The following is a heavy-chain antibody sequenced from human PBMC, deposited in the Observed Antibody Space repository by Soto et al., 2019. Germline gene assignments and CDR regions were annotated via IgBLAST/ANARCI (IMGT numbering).Heavy chain of an antibody. CDR2: ISYDGSNK. Sequence: GGSLSLSCAASGFTFSSYAMHWVRQAPGKGLEWVAVISYDGSNKYYADSVKGRFTISRDNSKNTLYLQMNSLRAEDTAVYYCARAHYDFSHEVGWFDPWGQGTLVTVSS. CDR1: GFTFSSYA. V-gene: IGHV3-30-3*01. CDR3: ARAHYDFSHEVGWFDP. J-gene: IGHJ5*02. D-gene: IGHD3-3*01.